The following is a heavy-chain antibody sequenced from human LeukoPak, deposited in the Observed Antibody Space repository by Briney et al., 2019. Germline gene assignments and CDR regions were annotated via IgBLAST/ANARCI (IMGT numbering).Heavy chain of an antibody. J-gene: IGHJ4*02. CDR2: ISSYSGNT. D-gene: IGHD3-9*01. V-gene: IGHV1-18*01. Sequence: GASVKVSCKASGYRFTSYGISWVRQAPGQGLEWMGWISSYSGNTNYAQKLQGRVTMTTDTSTSTAYMELRSLRSDDTAVYYCARGGDGDILTGLVFDYWGQGTLVTVPS. CDR1: GYRFTSYG. CDR3: ARGGDGDILTGLVFDY.